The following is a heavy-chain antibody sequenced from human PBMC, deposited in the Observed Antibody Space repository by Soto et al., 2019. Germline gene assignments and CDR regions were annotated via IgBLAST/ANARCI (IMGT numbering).Heavy chain of an antibody. J-gene: IGHJ3*02. D-gene: IGHD2-8*01. V-gene: IGHV3-23*01. Sequence: GGSLRLSCAASGFTFSSYAMSWVRQAPGKGLEWVSAISGSGGSTYYADSVKGRFTISRDNSKNTLYLQMNSLRAEDTAVYYCAKVVYAAMPALGWEVEGAFDIWGQGTMVTVSS. CDR1: GFTFSSYA. CDR2: ISGSGGST. CDR3: AKVVYAAMPALGWEVEGAFDI.